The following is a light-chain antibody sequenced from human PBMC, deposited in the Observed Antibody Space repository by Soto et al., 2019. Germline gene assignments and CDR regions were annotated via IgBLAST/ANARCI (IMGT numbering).Light chain of an antibody. J-gene: IGKJ4*01. Sequence: DIQLTQSPSFLSASVGDRVTITCRASQDMNTYIAWYQHTPGKAPKLLIYGASTLQSGVPARFSGSESGAVFTLRISSLQPEDLATYYCQQLNSYPLTFGGRTKVDI. V-gene: IGKV1-9*01. CDR2: GAS. CDR1: QDMNTY. CDR3: QQLNSYPLT.